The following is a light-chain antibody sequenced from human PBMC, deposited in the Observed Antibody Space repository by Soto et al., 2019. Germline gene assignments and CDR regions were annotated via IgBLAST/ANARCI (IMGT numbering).Light chain of an antibody. Sequence: ETVLTQSPGTLSLSPGERATLSCRASQSVSSSYLAWYQQKPGQAPRLLIYGASSRATGIPDRFSGSGYGTDFTLTISRLEPEDFVVYYCQQYVSSPPSWTFGQGTKVEI. V-gene: IGKV3-20*01. CDR2: GAS. CDR3: QQYVSSPPSWT. J-gene: IGKJ1*01. CDR1: QSVSSSY.